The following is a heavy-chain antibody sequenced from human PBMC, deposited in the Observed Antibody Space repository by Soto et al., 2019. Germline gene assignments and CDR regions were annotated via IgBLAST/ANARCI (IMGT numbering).Heavy chain of an antibody. Sequence: QITLKESGPTLVKPTQTLTLTCTFSGFSLSTSGVGVGWTRQPPGKALEWLALIYWNDDKRYSPSLKSRLTITKDTSKNQVVLTMTNMDPVDTATYYCAHSQLGYCTNGVCQLFDYWGQGTLVTVSS. CDR2: IYWNDDK. J-gene: IGHJ4*02. CDR3: AHSQLGYCTNGVCQLFDY. CDR1: GFSLSTSGVG. V-gene: IGHV2-5*01. D-gene: IGHD2-8*01.